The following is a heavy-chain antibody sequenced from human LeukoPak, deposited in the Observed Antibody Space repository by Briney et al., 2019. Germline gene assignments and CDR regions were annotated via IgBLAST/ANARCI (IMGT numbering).Heavy chain of an antibody. Sequence: ESGPTLVNPTQTLTLTCTFSGFSLSTSGMCVSWIRQPPGKALEWLARIDWDDDKYYSTSLKTRLTISKDTSKNQVVLTMTNMDPVDTATYYCARNSTRSCRRDYWGQGTLVTVSS. CDR2: IDWDDDK. CDR3: ARNSTRSCRRDY. CDR1: GFSLSTSGMC. D-gene: IGHD6-13*01. J-gene: IGHJ4*02. V-gene: IGHV2-70*11.